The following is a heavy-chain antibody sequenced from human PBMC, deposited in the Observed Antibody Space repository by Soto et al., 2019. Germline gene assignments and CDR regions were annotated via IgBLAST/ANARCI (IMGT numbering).Heavy chain of an antibody. CDR3: ARVIDYGGNSYYYYQDGMDV. CDR2: IIPSFGTA. J-gene: IGHJ6*02. D-gene: IGHD4-17*01. CDR1: GGTFSSYA. Sequence: VQLVQSGAEVKKPGSSVKVSCTASGGTFSSYAISWVRQAPGQGLEWMGGIIPSFGTADYAQKFQGRGTITADESTRTADLGLSSLRSEDTAVYYCARVIDYGGNSYYYYQDGMDVWGQGTTVTVSS. V-gene: IGHV1-69*01.